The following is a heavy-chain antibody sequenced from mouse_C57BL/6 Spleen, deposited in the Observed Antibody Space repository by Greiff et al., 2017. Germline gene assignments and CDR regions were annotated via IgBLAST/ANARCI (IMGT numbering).Heavy chain of an antibody. CDR2: IHPNSGST. V-gene: IGHV1-64*01. CDR1: GYTFTSYW. J-gene: IGHJ2*01. CDR3: ARGYGNYVYYFDY. Sequence: QVQLQQPGAELVKPGASVKLSCKASGYTFTSYWMHWVKQRPGQGLEWIGMIHPNSGSTNYNEKFKSKATLTVDKSSSTAYMQLSSLTSEDSAVYYCARGYGNYVYYFDYWGQGTTLTVSS. D-gene: IGHD2-1*01.